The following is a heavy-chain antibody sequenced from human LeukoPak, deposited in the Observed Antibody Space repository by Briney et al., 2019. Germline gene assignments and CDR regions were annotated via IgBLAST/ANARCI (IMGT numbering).Heavy chain of an antibody. CDR3: AKDRGLWLGEGSWFDP. V-gene: IGHV3-30*18. CDR1: GFSFSSYG. J-gene: IGHJ5*02. CDR2: ISYDGSNK. D-gene: IGHD3-10*01. Sequence: GRSLRLSCGGSGFSFSSYGMHWVRQAPGKGLEWVAVISYDGSNKNYADSVKDRFTISRDNSKSTLYLQMNGLRAEDTAVYYCAKDRGLWLGEGSWFDPWGQGTLVTVSS.